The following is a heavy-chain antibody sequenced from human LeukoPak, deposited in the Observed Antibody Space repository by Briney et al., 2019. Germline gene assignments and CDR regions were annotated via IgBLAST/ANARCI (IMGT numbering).Heavy chain of an antibody. CDR3: ARGSGSYFLYYYYMDV. CDR1: GFTFSSYA. Sequence: GGSLRLSCVASGFTFSSYAMHWVRQAPGKGLEYVSAISSNGGSTYYANSVKGRFTISRDNSKNTLYLQMGSLRAEDMAVYYCARGSGSYFLYYYYMDVWGKGTTVTVSS. V-gene: IGHV3-64*01. CDR2: ISSNGGST. D-gene: IGHD1-26*01. J-gene: IGHJ6*03.